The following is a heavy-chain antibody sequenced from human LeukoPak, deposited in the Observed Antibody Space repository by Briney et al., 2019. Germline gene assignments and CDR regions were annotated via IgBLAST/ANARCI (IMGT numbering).Heavy chain of an antibody. CDR2: IKADGSDK. D-gene: IGHD1-26*01. CDR1: GFTFSSYW. Sequence: GGSLRLSCAGSGFTFSSYWMSWVRQAPGKGLEWVAKIKADGSDKYYVESVKGRFTISRDNAKNSLYLQMNSLRAEDMAVYYCARGGGLSDYWGQGTLVTVSS. J-gene: IGHJ4*02. V-gene: IGHV3-7*01. CDR3: ARGGGLSDY.